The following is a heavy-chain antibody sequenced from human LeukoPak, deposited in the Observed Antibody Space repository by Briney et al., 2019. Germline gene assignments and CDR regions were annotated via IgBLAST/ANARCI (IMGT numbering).Heavy chain of an antibody. CDR2: ISGSGGST. CDR1: GFTFSSNA. D-gene: IGHD6-19*01. J-gene: IGHJ6*02. Sequence: GGSLRLSCAASGFTFSSNAMSWVRQAPGKGLEWVSAISGSGGSTYHAESVKGRFTISRDNSKNTLYLQMNSLRAEDTAVYYCAKAKEPAGYSSGWYYYYYGMDVWGQGTTVTVSS. CDR3: AKAKEPAGYSSGWYYYYYGMDV. V-gene: IGHV3-23*01.